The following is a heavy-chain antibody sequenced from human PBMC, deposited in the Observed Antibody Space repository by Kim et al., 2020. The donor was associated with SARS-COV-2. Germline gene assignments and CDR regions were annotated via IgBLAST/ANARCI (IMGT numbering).Heavy chain of an antibody. J-gene: IGHJ4*02. CDR3: AKRVATIPYYFDY. V-gene: IGHV3-23*01. D-gene: IGHD5-12*01. Sequence: YADSVKGRFTISRDNSKNTLYLQMNSLRAEDTAVYYCAKRVATIPYYFDYWGQGTLVTDSS.